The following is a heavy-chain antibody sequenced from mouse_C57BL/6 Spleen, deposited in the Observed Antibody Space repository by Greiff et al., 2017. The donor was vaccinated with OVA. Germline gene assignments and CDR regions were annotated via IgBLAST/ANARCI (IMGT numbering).Heavy chain of an antibody. V-gene: IGHV1-76*01. J-gene: IGHJ4*01. CDR2: IYPGSGNT. CDR3: ARFTEFYAMDY. CDR1: GYTFTDYY. Sequence: VQLQQSGAELVRPGASAKLSCKASGYTFTDYYINWVKQRPGQGLEWIARIYPGSGNTYYNEKFKGKATLTADKSSSTAYMQLSSLTSEDSAVYFCARFTEFYAMDYWGQGTSVTVSS.